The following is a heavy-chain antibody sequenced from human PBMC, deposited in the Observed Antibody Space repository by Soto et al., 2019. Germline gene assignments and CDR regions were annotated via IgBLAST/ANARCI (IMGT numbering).Heavy chain of an antibody. V-gene: IGHV5-51*01. CDR3: ARQISSGWGGSGMDV. CDR2: IYPGDSDT. Sequence: GESLKISCKGSGYSFTSYLIGWVRQMPGKGLEWMGIIYPGDSDTRYSPSFQGQVTISADKSISTAYLQWSSLKASDTAMYYCARQISSGWGGSGMDVWGQGTTVTVSS. D-gene: IGHD6-19*01. J-gene: IGHJ6*02. CDR1: GYSFTSYL.